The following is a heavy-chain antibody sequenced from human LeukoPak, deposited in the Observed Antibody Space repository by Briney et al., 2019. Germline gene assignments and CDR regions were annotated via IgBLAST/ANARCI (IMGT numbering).Heavy chain of an antibody. V-gene: IGHV3-9*01. CDR2: ISWNSGSI. D-gene: IGHD1-26*01. Sequence: PGGSLRLSCAASGFTFDDYAMHWVRQAPGKGLEWVSGISWNSGSIGYADSVKGRFTISRDNAKNSLYLQMNSLRAEDTALYYCAKGPGMYYFDYGGQGTLVTVSS. CDR1: GFTFDDYA. CDR3: AKGPGMYYFDY. J-gene: IGHJ4*02.